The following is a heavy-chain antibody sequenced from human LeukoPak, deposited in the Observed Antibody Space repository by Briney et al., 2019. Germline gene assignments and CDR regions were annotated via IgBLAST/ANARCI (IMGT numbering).Heavy chain of an antibody. Sequence: ASVKVSCKASGYTFTSYHIHWVRQVPRQGLEWMGVINPSEGSTDYAQKFQDRVSLTRDTSTSTAYMELSRLRSDDTAVYYCARDLYGSGEDPSGMDVWGKGTTVTVSS. CDR2: INPSEGST. J-gene: IGHJ6*04. D-gene: IGHD3-10*01. CDR1: GYTFTSYH. V-gene: IGHV1-46*01. CDR3: ARDLYGSGEDPSGMDV.